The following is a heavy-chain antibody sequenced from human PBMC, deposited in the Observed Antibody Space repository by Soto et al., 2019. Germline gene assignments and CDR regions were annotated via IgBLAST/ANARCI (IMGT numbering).Heavy chain of an antibody. V-gene: IGHV1-18*01. Sequence: QVQLVQSGAEVKKPGASVKVSCKASGYTFTNYGINWVRQAPGQGLEWLGWVSAYNGERRYAQRVQARVIMTTDTSTTTAYMGLRSLRSDDTAVYYCSRGTSIPASGDYWGQGTLVTVSP. CDR3: SRGTSIPASGDY. CDR2: VSAYNGER. J-gene: IGHJ4*01. D-gene: IGHD6-6*01. CDR1: GYTFTNYG.